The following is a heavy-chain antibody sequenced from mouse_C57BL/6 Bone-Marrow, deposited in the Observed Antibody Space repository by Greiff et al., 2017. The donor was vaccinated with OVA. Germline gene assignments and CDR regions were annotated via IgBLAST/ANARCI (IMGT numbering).Heavy chain of an antibody. CDR3: ARSEDYDWTWFAY. V-gene: IGHV1-82*01. CDR1: GYAFSSSW. Sequence: QVQLQQSGPELVKPGASVKISCKASGYAFSSSWMNWVKQRPGKGLEWIGRIYPGDGDTNYNGKFKGKATLTADKSSSTAYMQLSCLTSEDSAVYFCARSEDYDWTWFAYWGQGTLVTVSA. D-gene: IGHD2-4*01. CDR2: IYPGDGDT. J-gene: IGHJ3*01.